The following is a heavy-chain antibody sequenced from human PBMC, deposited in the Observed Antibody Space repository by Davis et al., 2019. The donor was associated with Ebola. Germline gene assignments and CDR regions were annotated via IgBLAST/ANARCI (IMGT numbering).Heavy chain of an antibody. D-gene: IGHD3-10*01. CDR1: GGSLSNRY. CDR3: SERGSSV. J-gene: IGHJ4*02. Sequence: PSETLSLTCTVSGGSLSNRYWSWIRQTPGRGLEWIGYIYYSGRAYSNPSLRSRVTLSVDTSKNQFSLNLNSVTAADTAVYYCSERGSSVWGQGALVTVSS. V-gene: IGHV4-59*08. CDR2: IYYSGRA.